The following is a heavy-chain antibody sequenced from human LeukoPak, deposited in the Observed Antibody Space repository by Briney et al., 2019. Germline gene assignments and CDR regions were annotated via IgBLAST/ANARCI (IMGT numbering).Heavy chain of an antibody. V-gene: IGHV1-2*02. CDR1: GYTFTGYY. CDR3: ATYNRRLQWELPKVTWYFDL. Sequence: ASVKVSCKASGYTFTGYYFHWVRQAPGQGLEWMGWINPNSGGTNNAQKFQGRVTMTRDTSISTVYMELSRLTSDDTAVYFCATYNRRLQWELPKVTWYFDLWGRGTLVTVSS. CDR2: INPNSGGT. J-gene: IGHJ2*01. D-gene: IGHD1-26*01.